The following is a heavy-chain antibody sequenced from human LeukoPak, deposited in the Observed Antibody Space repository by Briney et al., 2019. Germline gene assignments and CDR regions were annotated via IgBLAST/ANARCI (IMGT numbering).Heavy chain of an antibody. Sequence: ASVKVSCKASGGTFSSYAISWVRQAPGQGLEWMGRIIPILGIANYAQKFQGRVTITADKSTSTAYMELSSLRSEDTAVYYCARDLYYANYDSSGYYSTGHYWGQGTLVTVSS. CDR3: ARDLYYANYDSSGYYSTGHY. CDR1: GGTFSSYA. D-gene: IGHD3-22*01. CDR2: IIPILGIA. J-gene: IGHJ4*02. V-gene: IGHV1-69*04.